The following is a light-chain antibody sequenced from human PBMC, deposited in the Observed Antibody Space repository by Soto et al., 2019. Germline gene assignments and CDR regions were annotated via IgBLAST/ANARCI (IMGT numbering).Light chain of an antibody. Sequence: DIVMTQSPLSLPVTPGEPASISCRSSQSLLDRNGYNCLEWYLQKPGQSPQLLIYWGSNRASGVRDRFSCSGSGTDFTLKISRVEAEDDGVYYCMHSLQTPLTFGQGTKVEIK. V-gene: IGKV2-28*01. CDR1: QSLLDRNGYNC. CDR2: WGS. J-gene: IGKJ1*01. CDR3: MHSLQTPLT.